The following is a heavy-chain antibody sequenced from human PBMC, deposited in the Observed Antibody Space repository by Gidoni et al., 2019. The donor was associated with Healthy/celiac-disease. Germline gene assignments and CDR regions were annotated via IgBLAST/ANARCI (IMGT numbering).Heavy chain of an antibody. Sequence: QVQLQESGPGLVKPSQTLSLTCTVSGGSISSGGYYWSWIRQHPGKGLEWIGYIYYSGSTYYNPSLKIRVTISVDTSKNQFSLKLSSVTAADTAVYYCARGYSYGHYYIDYWGQGTLVTVSS. V-gene: IGHV4-31*03. CDR1: GGSISSGGYY. CDR2: IYYSGST. J-gene: IGHJ4*02. CDR3: ARGYSYGHYYIDY. D-gene: IGHD5-18*01.